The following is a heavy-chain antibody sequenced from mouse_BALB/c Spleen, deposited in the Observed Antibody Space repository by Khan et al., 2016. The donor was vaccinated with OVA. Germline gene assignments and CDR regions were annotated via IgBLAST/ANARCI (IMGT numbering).Heavy chain of an antibody. Sequence: EVELVESGGGLVKPGGSLKLYCAASGFAFSSYDLSWVRQTPEKRMAWVAYISSGGFNTYYLDTMEGRFSFCRNNAQNTLYLQLSSMQSEDNAMYYCARHQATMITTSWYFEVWGAGATVTVSS. CDR2: ISSGGFNT. D-gene: IGHD2-4*01. CDR1: GFAFSSYD. CDR3: ARHQATMITTSWYFEV. V-gene: IGHV5-12-1*01. J-gene: IGHJ1*01.